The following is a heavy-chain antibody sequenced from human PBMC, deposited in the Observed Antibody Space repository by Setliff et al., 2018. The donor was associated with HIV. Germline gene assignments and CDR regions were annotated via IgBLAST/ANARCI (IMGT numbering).Heavy chain of an antibody. D-gene: IGHD5-18*01. J-gene: IGHJ5*02. V-gene: IGHV4-31*02. CDR2: IYYSGST. CDR1: GGSISSGGYY. Sequence: SETLSLTCTVSGGSISSGGYYWSWIRQHPGKGLEWIGYIYYSGSTYYNPSLKSRVTISVDTSKNQFSLKLSSVTAADTAVYYCARYSYGYVRDLRFDPWGQGTLVTVSS. CDR3: ARYSYGYVRDLRFDP.